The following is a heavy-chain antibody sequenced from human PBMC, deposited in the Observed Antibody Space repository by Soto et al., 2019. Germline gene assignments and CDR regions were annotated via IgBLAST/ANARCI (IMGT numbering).Heavy chain of an antibody. CDR1: GFTFKNYG. CDR2: IWYDGSKK. D-gene: IGHD1-26*01. Sequence: SGGSLRLSCAASGFTFKNYGMHWVRQAPGKGLEWVAVIWYDGSKKYYADSVKGRFTISRDDSEKALYLQMNSVRAEDTAVYYCARDGGQWEPIEHWGQGTTVTVSS. J-gene: IGHJ6*02. CDR3: ARDGGQWEPIEH. V-gene: IGHV3-33*01.